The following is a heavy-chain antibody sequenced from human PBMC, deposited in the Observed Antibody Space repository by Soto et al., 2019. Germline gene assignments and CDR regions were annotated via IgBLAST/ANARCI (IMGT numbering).Heavy chain of an antibody. Sequence: ASVKVSCKASGYTFTSYGISWVRQAPGQGLEWMGWISAYNGNTNYAQKLQGRVTMTTDTSTSTAYMELRSLRSDDTAVYYCASDWFGDYDFSNGILVLYGMDVWGQGTTVTVSS. CDR3: ASDWFGDYDFSNGILVLYGMDV. J-gene: IGHJ6*02. CDR2: ISAYNGNT. CDR1: GYTFTSYG. V-gene: IGHV1-18*01. D-gene: IGHD3-3*01.